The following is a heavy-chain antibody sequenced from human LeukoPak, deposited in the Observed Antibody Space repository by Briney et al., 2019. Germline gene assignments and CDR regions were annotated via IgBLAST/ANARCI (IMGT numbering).Heavy chain of an antibody. Sequence: LPGGSLRLSCAASGFTFSSYWMSWVRQAPGKGLEWVANIKYDEIEKYHVDSVKGRFTISRDNTKNSLYLQMNSLRVEDTAVYYCARDTRALVTHFDYWGQGTLVTVSS. CDR2: IKYDEIEK. V-gene: IGHV3-7*03. D-gene: IGHD5-18*01. CDR1: GFTFSSYW. J-gene: IGHJ4*02. CDR3: ARDTRALVTHFDY.